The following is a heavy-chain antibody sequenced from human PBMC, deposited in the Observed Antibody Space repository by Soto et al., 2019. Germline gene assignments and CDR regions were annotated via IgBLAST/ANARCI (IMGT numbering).Heavy chain of an antibody. CDR3: AKDRGGSGWSTLDH. V-gene: IGHV3-23*01. CDR2: ISGSGGNT. J-gene: IGHJ4*02. CDR1: GFSFSYFA. D-gene: IGHD6-19*01. Sequence: EVQLLESGGSLVHPGGSLRLSCAASGFSFSYFAMSWVRQAPGKGLEWVAAISGSGGNTYYADSVKGRFTISRDNSKNTLFLPRNSLRDEDTAVYYWAKDRGGSGWSTLDHWGQGTLVTVSS.